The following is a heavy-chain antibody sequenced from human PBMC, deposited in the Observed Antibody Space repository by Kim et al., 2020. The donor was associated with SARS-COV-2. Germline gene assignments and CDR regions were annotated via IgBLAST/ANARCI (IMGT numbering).Heavy chain of an antibody. CDR3: ARWGALMVYGEWLVQYYFDY. CDR1: GGSISSSNW. Sequence: SETLSLTCAVSGGSISSSNWWSWVRQPPGKGLEWIGEIYHSGSTNYNPSLKSRVTISVDKSKNQFSLKLSSVTAADTAVYYCARWGALMVYGEWLVQYYFDYWGQGTLVTVSS. J-gene: IGHJ4*02. V-gene: IGHV4-4*02. D-gene: IGHD2-8*01. CDR2: IYHSGST.